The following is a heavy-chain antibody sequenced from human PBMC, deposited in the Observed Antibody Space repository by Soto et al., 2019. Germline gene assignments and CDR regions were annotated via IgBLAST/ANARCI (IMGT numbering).Heavy chain of an antibody. V-gene: IGHV2-5*02. J-gene: IGHJ4*02. CDR3: AHSGYDILTAFFQRTEFDY. CDR2: IYWDDDK. D-gene: IGHD3-9*01. Sequence: QITLKESGPLLVKPTQTLTLTCTFSGFSLSTSGVGVGWIRQPPGKALEWLALIYWDDDKRYSPSLKSRLTITKDTSKNQVVLTMTNMDPVDTATYYCAHSGYDILTAFFQRTEFDYWGQGTLVTVSS. CDR1: GFSLSTSGVG.